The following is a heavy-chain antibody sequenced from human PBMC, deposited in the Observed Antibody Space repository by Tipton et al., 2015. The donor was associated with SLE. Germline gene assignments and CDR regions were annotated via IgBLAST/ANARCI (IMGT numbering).Heavy chain of an antibody. CDR3: ARGDCSSTSCLDY. Sequence: TLSLTCTVSGGSISSYYWSWIRPPPGKGLEWIGYIYYSGSTNYNPSLKSRVTISVDTSKNQFSLKLSSVTAADTALYYCARGDCSSTSCLDYWGQGTLVTVSS. V-gene: IGHV4-59*01. D-gene: IGHD2-2*01. J-gene: IGHJ4*02. CDR1: GGSISSYY. CDR2: IYYSGST.